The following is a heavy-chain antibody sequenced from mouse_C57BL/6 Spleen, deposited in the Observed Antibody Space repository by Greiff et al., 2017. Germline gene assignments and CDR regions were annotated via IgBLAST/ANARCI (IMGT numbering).Heavy chain of an antibody. V-gene: IGHV1-72*01. J-gene: IGHJ1*03. D-gene: IGHD1-1*01. Sequence: QVQLQQPGAELVKPGASVKLSCKASGYTFTSYWMHWVKQRPGRGLEWIGRIDPNSGGTKYNEKFKSKATLTVDKPSSTAYMQRSSLTSEDSAVYYCARSSHYYGSSYWYFDVWGTGTTVTVSS. CDR2: IDPNSGGT. CDR1: GYTFTSYW. CDR3: ARSSHYYGSSYWYFDV.